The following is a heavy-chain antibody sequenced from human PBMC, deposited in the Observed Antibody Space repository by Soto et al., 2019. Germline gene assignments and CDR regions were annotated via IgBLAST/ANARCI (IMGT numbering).Heavy chain of an antibody. CDR1: GFTFSSYG. D-gene: IGHD1-1*01. Sequence: QVQLVESGGGVVQPGRSLRLSCAASGFTFSSYGMHWVRQAPGKGLEWVAVISYDGSNKYYADSVKGRFTISRDNSKNTLYLQMNSLRAEDTDVYYCAKDPRYSWHERFLPWFDPWGQGTLVTVSS. CDR3: AKDPRYSWHERFLPWFDP. CDR2: ISYDGSNK. V-gene: IGHV3-30*18. J-gene: IGHJ5*02.